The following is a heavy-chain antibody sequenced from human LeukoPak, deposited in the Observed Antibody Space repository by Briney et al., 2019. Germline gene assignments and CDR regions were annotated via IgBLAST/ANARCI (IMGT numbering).Heavy chain of an antibody. J-gene: IGHJ3*02. CDR2: IYYSGST. D-gene: IGHD5-18*01. Sequence: SETLSLTCTVSGGSISSYYWSWIRQPPGKGPEWIGYIYYSGSTNYNPSLKSRVTISVDTSKNQFSLKLSSVTAADTAVYYCARVVDTNAFDIWGQGTMVTVSS. V-gene: IGHV4-59*01. CDR1: GGSISSYY. CDR3: ARVVDTNAFDI.